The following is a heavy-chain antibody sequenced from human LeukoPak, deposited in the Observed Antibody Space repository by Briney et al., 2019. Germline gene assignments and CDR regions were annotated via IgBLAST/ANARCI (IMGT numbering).Heavy chain of an antibody. Sequence: SETLSLTCTVSGYSISSGYYWGWIRQPPGKGLEWIGSIYHSGSTYYNPSLKSRVTISVDTSKNQFSLKLSSVTAADTAVYYCARGSSNWTGRNWFDPWGQGTLVTVSS. J-gene: IGHJ5*02. D-gene: IGHD6-13*01. CDR1: GYSISSGYY. CDR2: IYHSGST. V-gene: IGHV4-38-2*02. CDR3: ARGSSNWTGRNWFDP.